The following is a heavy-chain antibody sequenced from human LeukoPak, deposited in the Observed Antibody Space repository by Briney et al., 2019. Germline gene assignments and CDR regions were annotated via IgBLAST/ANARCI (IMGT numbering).Heavy chain of an antibody. V-gene: IGHV1-69*05. CDR2: IIPIFGTA. Sequence: SVKVSCKASGGTFSSYAISWVRQAPGQGLEWMGGIIPIFGTANYAQKFQGRVTITTDESTSTAHMELSSLRSEDTAVYYCAAKNSSSSGHGYYYYYMDVWGKGTTVTVSS. J-gene: IGHJ6*03. CDR1: GGTFSSYA. D-gene: IGHD6-6*01. CDR3: AAKNSSSSGHGYYYYYMDV.